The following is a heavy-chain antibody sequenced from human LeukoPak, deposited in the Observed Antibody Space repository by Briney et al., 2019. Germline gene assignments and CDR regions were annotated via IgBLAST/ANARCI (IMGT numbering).Heavy chain of an antibody. Sequence: SVKVSCKASGGTFSSYAISWVRQAPGQGLEWMGGIIPIFGTANYAQKFQGRVTITTDESTSTAYMELSSLRSEDTAVYYCARMPGYYSYYFDYWGQGTPVTVSS. V-gene: IGHV1-69*05. CDR2: IIPIFGTA. CDR1: GGTFSSYA. CDR3: ARMPGYYSYYFDY. D-gene: IGHD3-9*01. J-gene: IGHJ4*02.